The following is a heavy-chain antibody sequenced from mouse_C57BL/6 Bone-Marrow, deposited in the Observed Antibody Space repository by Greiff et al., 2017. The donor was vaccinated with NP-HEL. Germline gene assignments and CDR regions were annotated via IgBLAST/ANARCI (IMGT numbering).Heavy chain of an antibody. V-gene: IGHV1-7*01. CDR3: APYGSSLYWYFDV. Sequence: QVQLQQSGAELAKPGASVKLSCKASGYTFTSYWMHWVKQRPGQGLEWIGYINPSSGYTKYNQKFKDKATLTADKSSSTAYMQLSSLTYEDSAVYYCAPYGSSLYWYFDVWGTGTTVTVSS. J-gene: IGHJ1*03. CDR2: INPSSGYT. CDR1: GYTFTSYW. D-gene: IGHD1-1*01.